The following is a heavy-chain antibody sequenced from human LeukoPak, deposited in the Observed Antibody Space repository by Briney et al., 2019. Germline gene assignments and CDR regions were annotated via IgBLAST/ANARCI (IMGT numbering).Heavy chain of an antibody. J-gene: IGHJ4*02. CDR1: GGSISSYY. CDR2: IYYSGGT. CDR3: ARAGYYDSSGKELFDY. Sequence: PSETLSLTCTVSGGSISSYYWSWIRQPPGKGLEWIGYIYYSGGTNYNPSLKSRVTISVDTSKNQFSLKLSSVTAADTAVYYCARAGYYDSSGKELFDYWGQGTLVTVSS. D-gene: IGHD3-22*01. V-gene: IGHV4-59*01.